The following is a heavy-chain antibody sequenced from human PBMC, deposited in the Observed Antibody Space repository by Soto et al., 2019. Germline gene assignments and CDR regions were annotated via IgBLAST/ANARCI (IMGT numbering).Heavy chain of an antibody. CDR3: ALTSEDRLVRSLDY. CDR2: INPKSGGI. Sequence: QVQLVQSGAEVKKPGASVKVSCKASGYTFSDHYLHWVRQAPGQGLEWMGWINPKSGGISNAQKFQGRVTLTRDTSKSTAYMEVKSLRSDDTAVYYCALTSEDRLVRSLDYWGQGTLVTVSS. V-gene: IGHV1-2*02. J-gene: IGHJ4*02. D-gene: IGHD2-8*02. CDR1: GYTFSDHY.